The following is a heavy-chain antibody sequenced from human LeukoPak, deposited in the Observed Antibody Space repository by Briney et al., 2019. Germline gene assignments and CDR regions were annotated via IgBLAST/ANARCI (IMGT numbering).Heavy chain of an antibody. J-gene: IGHJ4*02. CDR2: INHSGST. D-gene: IGHD2-15*01. Sequence: SETLSLTCAVYGGSFSAYYWSWIRQPPGKGLEWIGEINHSGSTNYDPSLKSRVTISVDTSKNQFSLKLNSVTAADTAVYYCARGDLGYCSGGSCCLYYFDYWGQGTLVTVSS. CDR3: ARGDLGYCSGGSCCLYYFDY. CDR1: GGSFSAYY. V-gene: IGHV4-34*01.